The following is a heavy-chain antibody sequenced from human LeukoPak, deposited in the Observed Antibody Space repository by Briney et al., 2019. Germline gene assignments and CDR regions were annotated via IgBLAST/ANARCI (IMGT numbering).Heavy chain of an antibody. CDR1: GYTFTSYY. D-gene: IGHD2-15*01. CDR2: INPSGGST. J-gene: IGHJ4*02. Sequence: ASVKVSCKASGYTFTSYYMHWVRQAPGQGLEWMGIINPSGGSTSCAQRFQGRVTMTRDTSTSTVYMELSSLRSEDTAVYYCARDRAVAAAVDYWGQGTLVTVSS. V-gene: IGHV1-46*01. CDR3: ARDRAVAAAVDY.